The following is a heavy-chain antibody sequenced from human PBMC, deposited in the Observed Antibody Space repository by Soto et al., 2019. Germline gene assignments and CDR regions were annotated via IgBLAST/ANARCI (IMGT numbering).Heavy chain of an antibody. D-gene: IGHD1-1*01. J-gene: IGHJ4*02. CDR2: IYWDGES. V-gene: IGHV2-5*02. CDR1: GFSFTTTSMG. CDR3: AHRDSTGTTTYFDS. Sequence: QITLKEAGPTLVKPTETLTLTCTFSGFSFTTTSMGVGWTRQPPGKALEWLAIIYWDGESRYNPLLRRRLTLTEDTSKNPVVLTMTNMDPKDTATYYCAHRDSTGTTTYFDSWGQGIPVTVAS.